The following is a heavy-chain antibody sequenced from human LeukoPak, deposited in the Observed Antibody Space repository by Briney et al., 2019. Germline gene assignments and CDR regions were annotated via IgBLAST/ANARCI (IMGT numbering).Heavy chain of an antibody. CDR2: ISSSGSTI. CDR3: AKDGYSSGWYRPYFDY. V-gene: IGHV3-11*01. Sequence: GGSLRLSCAASGFTFSDYYMSWIRQAPGKGLEWVSYISSSGSTIYYADSVKGRFTISRDNAKNSLYLQMNSLRAEDTALYYCAKDGYSSGWYRPYFDYWGQGTLVTVSS. D-gene: IGHD6-19*01. J-gene: IGHJ4*02. CDR1: GFTFSDYY.